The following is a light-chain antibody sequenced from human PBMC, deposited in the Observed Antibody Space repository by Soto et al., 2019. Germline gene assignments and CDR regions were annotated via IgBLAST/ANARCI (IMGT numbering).Light chain of an antibody. J-gene: IGKJ1*01. Sequence: IVLTQSPATLSLSPGERAALSCRASQSVSTSLAWYQHKPGQAPRLIIYDASKRAPGLPARFSGSGSGADFTLTISSLDPEDFAVYYCQVRDVWPTFGQGTKV. CDR3: QVRDVWPT. V-gene: IGKV3-11*01. CDR1: QSVSTS. CDR2: DAS.